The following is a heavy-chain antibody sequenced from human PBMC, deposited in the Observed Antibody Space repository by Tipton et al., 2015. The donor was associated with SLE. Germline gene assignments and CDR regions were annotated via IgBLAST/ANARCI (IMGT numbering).Heavy chain of an antibody. CDR2: IRYDGSNK. CDR3: AKDGARGYYYYGMDV. J-gene: IGHJ6*02. Sequence: SLRLSCTASVFTFSNYNMNWVRQAPGKGLEWVAFIRYDGSNKYYADSVKGRFTISRDNSKNTLYLQMNSLRAEDTAVYYCAKDGARGYYYYGMDVWGQGTTVPVSS. V-gene: IGHV3-30*02. CDR1: VFTFSNYN. D-gene: IGHD3-16*01.